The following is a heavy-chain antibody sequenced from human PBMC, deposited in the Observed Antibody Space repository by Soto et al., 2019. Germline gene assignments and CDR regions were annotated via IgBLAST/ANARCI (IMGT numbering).Heavy chain of an antibody. CDR3: ARGGGVGVAGSAAFDM. D-gene: IGHD3-3*01. J-gene: IGHJ3*02. CDR1: GYPVTAYY. V-gene: IGHV1-2*02. CDR2: INPATGAA. Sequence: QLHLVQSGAVVKKPGASVTVSCSASGYPVTAYYMHWVRQAPGRGLEWMGGINPATGAAKYTQTFHGRVTMTRVTSTSKIFIELSGRTAEDTAVFYCARGGGVGVAGSAAFDMWGQGTLVTVSS.